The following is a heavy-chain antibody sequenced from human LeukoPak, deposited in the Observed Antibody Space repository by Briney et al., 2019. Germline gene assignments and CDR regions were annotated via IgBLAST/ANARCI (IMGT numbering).Heavy chain of an antibody. CDR3: AKDLEGPIYYFDY. Sequence: GGSLRLSCAASGFTFSSYAIHWVRQAPGKGLDWVSTISGPGGSTYYADSVKGRFTISRDNSRNTVYLQMNSLRAEDTALYYCAKDLEGPIYYFDYWGQGTLSPSPQ. V-gene: IGHV3-23*01. CDR2: ISGPGGST. J-gene: IGHJ4*02. CDR1: GFTFSSYA. D-gene: IGHD2-21*01.